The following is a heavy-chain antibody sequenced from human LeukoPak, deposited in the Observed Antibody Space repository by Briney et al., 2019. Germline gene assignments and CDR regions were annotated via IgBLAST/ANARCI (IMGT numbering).Heavy chain of an antibody. Sequence: ASVKVSCKVSGYTLTDLSMHWVRQAPGKGLEWMGGFDPEDGERIFAEKFQGRVIMTEDTSTDTAYMELSSLTCEDTAVYFCSTLLSSNYLDHWGQGTLVTVAS. J-gene: IGHJ4*02. V-gene: IGHV1-24*01. CDR2: FDPEDGER. D-gene: IGHD2/OR15-2a*01. CDR3: STLLSSNYLDH. CDR1: GYTLTDLS.